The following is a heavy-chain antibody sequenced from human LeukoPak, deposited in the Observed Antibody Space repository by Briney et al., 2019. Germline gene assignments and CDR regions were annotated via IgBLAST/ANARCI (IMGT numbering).Heavy chain of an antibody. CDR2: ISIDGSNK. D-gene: IGHD3-22*01. CDR1: GFTFRNYA. CDR3: ARDPYYHDRPYGFDP. V-gene: IGHV3-30*04. Sequence: GMSLRLFCAASGFTFRNYAFHWVRQAPGKRLDWVAVISIDGSNKYYSDSAKGRFTISRDNSRNTLYLQMNSLRVEDTAMYYCARDPYYHDRPYGFDPWGQGTLVTVSS. J-gene: IGHJ5*02.